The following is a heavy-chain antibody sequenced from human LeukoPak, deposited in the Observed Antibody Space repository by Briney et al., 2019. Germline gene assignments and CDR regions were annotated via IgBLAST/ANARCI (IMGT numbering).Heavy chain of an antibody. CDR1: GFTFSSYA. CDR3: AKEGYDFWSGYLDY. Sequence: GGSPRLSCAASGFTFSSYAMSWVRQAPGKGLEWVSAISGSGGSTCYADSVKGRFTISRDNSKNTLYLQMNSLRAEDTAVYYCAKEGYDFWSGYLDYWGQGTLVTVSS. CDR2: ISGSGGST. J-gene: IGHJ4*02. D-gene: IGHD3-3*01. V-gene: IGHV3-23*01.